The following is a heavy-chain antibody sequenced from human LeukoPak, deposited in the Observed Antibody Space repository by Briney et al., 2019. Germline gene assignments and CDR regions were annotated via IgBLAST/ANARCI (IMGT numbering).Heavy chain of an antibody. CDR1: GFTFSDYY. D-gene: IGHD1-26*01. V-gene: IGHV3-11*04. CDR3: ARDRGIVGTTGYYYMDV. Sequence: GSLRLSCAASGFTFSDYYMSWFRQAPGMGLEWISYTTNSGSTEYYADSVKGRFTISRDNAKNSLYLQMNSLRGEDTAVYYCARDRGIVGTTGYYYMDVWGRGTTVTVSS. CDR2: TTNSGSTE. J-gene: IGHJ6*03.